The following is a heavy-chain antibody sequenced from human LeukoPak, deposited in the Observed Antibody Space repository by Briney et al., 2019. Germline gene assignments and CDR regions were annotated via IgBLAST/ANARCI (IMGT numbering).Heavy chain of an antibody. CDR2: IRYDGSNK. J-gene: IGHJ4*02. V-gene: IGHV3-30*02. Sequence: GGSLRLSCAASGFTFISYGMHWVRQAPGKGLEWVAFIRYDGSNKYYADSVKGRFTISRDNSKNTLYLQMNSLRAEDTAVYYCAKVKIWYSSSWYLDYWGQGTLVTVSS. CDR1: GFTFISYG. CDR3: AKVKIWYSSSWYLDY. D-gene: IGHD6-13*01.